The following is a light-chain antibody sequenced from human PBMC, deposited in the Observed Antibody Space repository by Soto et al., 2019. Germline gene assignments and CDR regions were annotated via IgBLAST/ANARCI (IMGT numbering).Light chain of an antibody. CDR1: SSDVGGYNY. J-gene: IGLJ1*01. Sequence: QSVLTQPASVSGSPGQSITISCTGTSSDVGGYNYVSWYQQHPGKAPKLMIYDVSNRPSGVSNRFSGSKSGNTASLTISGLQAEDEADNYCRSYTRSSTLVFGTGTKVTVL. V-gene: IGLV2-14*01. CDR2: DVS. CDR3: RSYTRSSTLV.